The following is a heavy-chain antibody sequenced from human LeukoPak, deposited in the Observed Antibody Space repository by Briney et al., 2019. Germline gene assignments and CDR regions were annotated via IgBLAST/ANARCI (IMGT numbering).Heavy chain of an antibody. J-gene: IGHJ4*02. Sequence: GGSLRLSCAASGFTVSSNYMSWVRQAPGKGLEWVSVIYSGGSTYYADSVKGRFTISRDNSKNTLYLQMNSLRAEDTAVYYCARGRRSGWYVYFDYWGQGALVTVSS. CDR1: GFTVSSNY. D-gene: IGHD6-19*01. V-gene: IGHV3-66*02. CDR2: IYSGGST. CDR3: ARGRRSGWYVYFDY.